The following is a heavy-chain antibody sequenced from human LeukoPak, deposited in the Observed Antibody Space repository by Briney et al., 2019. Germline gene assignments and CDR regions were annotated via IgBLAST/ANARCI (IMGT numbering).Heavy chain of an antibody. CDR2: IYYSGTT. J-gene: IGHJ6*03. Sequence: SETLSLTCTVSGGSISSSHYYWGWIRQTPGKGLEWIGTIYYSGTTYYNTSLESRATISEDTSKNQFSLTLRSVTAADTAVYHCARQISDYYYYYIDVWGKGTTVTVSS. CDR3: ARQISDYYYYYIDV. CDR1: GGSISSSHYY. D-gene: IGHD3-10*01. V-gene: IGHV4-39*01.